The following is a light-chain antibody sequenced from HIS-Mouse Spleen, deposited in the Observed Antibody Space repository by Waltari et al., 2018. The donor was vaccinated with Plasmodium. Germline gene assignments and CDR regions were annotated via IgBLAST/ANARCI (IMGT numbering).Light chain of an antibody. CDR2: STN. Sequence: QTVVTQEPSFSVSPGGTVTPTCGLSSGSVSTSYYPSWYQQTPGQPPRTPIYSTNSLSSGVPDRFSGSILGNKAALTITGAQADDESDYYCVLYMGSGTVVFGGGTKLTVL. CDR1: SGSVSTSYY. V-gene: IGLV8-61*01. J-gene: IGLJ2*01. CDR3: VLYMGSGTVV.